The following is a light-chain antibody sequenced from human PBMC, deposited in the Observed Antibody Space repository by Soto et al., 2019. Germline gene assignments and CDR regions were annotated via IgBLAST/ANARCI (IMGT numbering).Light chain of an antibody. J-gene: IGKJ1*01. CDR3: QAENNWPRT. CDR2: GTS. Sequence: EIVMTQSPATLSVPPGERATLSCRASQSVSSNLAWYQQKPGQAPRLLIYGTSTRATGVPARFSGSGSGTEFTLNLSRLQAEDFAGYLWQAENNWPRTFGQGTKVEIK. CDR1: QSVSSN. V-gene: IGKV3-15*01.